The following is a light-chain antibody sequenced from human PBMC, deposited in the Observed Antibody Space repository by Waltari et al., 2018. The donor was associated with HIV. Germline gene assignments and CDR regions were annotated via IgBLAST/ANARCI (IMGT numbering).Light chain of an antibody. CDR3: ATWDDSLNGWV. J-gene: IGLJ3*02. CDR2: SNN. CDR1: SSNIGSNT. Sequence: QSVLTQPPSASGTPGQRVTISWSGSSSNIGSNTANWYRQLPGTAPKLLIYSNNTRPPGVPDRFSGSKSGTSAYLAISGLQSDYEADYYCATWDDSLNGWVFGGGNKLTVL. V-gene: IGLV1-44*01.